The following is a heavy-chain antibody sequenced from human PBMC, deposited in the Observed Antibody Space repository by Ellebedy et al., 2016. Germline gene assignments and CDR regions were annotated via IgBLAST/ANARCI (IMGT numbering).Heavy chain of an antibody. V-gene: IGHV4-34*01. CDR1: GGSISNYY. CDR3: ARKVTVRGAFDY. Sequence: SETLSLXCTVYGGSISNYYWSWIRQPPGKGLEWIGEINHSGSTNYNPSLKSRVTISVDTSKNQFSLKLSSVTAADTAVYYCARKVTVRGAFDYWGQGTLVTVSS. D-gene: IGHD3-10*01. J-gene: IGHJ4*02. CDR2: INHSGST.